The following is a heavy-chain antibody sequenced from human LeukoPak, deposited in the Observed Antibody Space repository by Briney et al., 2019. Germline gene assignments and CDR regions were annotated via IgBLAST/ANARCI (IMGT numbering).Heavy chain of an antibody. CDR2: IYYSGST. CDR3: ASSLKLTEGRDSRQDY. Sequence: SETLSLTCTVSGGSISSGDYYWSWIRQPPGKGLEWIGYIYYSGSTYYNPSLRSRVTISLDTSKNQFSLKLSSVTAADTAVYYCASSLKLTEGRDSRQDYWGQGTLVTVSS. J-gene: IGHJ4*02. CDR1: GGSISSGDYY. D-gene: IGHD3-10*01. V-gene: IGHV4-30-4*08.